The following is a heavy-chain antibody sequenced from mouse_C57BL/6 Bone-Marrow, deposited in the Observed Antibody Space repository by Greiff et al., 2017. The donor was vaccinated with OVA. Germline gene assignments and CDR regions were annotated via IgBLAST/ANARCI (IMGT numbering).Heavy chain of an antibody. J-gene: IGHJ4*01. CDR3: ARGNFGSSFYAMDY. Sequence: VQLQQSVAELVRPGASVKLSCTASGFNIKNTYMHWVKQRPETRQEWIGRIDPAQDNTKYAPKFQGKATMTADTSSNTAYLQLSSLSSEDTAVYCCARGNFGSSFYAMDYWGQGTSVTVSS. CDR1: GFNIKNTY. V-gene: IGHV14-3*01. CDR2: IDPAQDNT. D-gene: IGHD1-1*01.